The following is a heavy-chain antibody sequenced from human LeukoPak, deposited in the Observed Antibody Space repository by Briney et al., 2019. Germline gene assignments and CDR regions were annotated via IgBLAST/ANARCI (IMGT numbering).Heavy chain of an antibody. V-gene: IGHV4-39*01. J-gene: IGHJ4*02. CDR2: IYYSGST. D-gene: IGHD6-19*01. CDR1: GFTVSSNYMC. CDR3: ARLLAVAGGDY. Sequence: SETLSLSCAASGFTVSSNYMCWGRILQPPGKGLAWIGTIYYSGSTYYNPSLKSRVTISVDTSKNQFSLKLSSLTAADTAVYYCARLLAVAGGDYWGQGTLVTVSS.